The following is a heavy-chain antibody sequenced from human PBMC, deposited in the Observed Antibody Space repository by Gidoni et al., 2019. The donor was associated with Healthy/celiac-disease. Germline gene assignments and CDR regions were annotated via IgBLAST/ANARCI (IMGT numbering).Heavy chain of an antibody. V-gene: IGHV3-30-3*01. Sequence: QVQLGESGGGVVKPGRSRRLAWAASGITVSSYAMHWVRQAPGKGLEWVSVLSYDGSNKYYADSVKGRFTISRDNSKNTLYLQMNSLRAEDTAVYYCARAGIAARLRGWFDPWGQGTLVTVSS. D-gene: IGHD6-6*01. CDR1: GITVSSYA. CDR2: LSYDGSNK. J-gene: IGHJ5*02. CDR3: ARAGIAARLRGWFDP.